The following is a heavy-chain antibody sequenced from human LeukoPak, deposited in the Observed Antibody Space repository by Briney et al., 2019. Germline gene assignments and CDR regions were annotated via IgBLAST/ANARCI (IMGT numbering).Heavy chain of an antibody. Sequence: GGSLRLSCTASGFTFGDYAMSWVRQAPGKGLEWVGFIRSKAYGGTTEYAASVKGRFTISRDDSKSIAYLQMNSLKTEDTAVYYCTRRYERYCSSTSCYGFDYWGQGTLVTVSS. D-gene: IGHD2-2*01. J-gene: IGHJ4*02. CDR2: IRSKAYGGTT. V-gene: IGHV3-49*04. CDR3: TRRYERYCSSTSCYGFDY. CDR1: GFTFGDYA.